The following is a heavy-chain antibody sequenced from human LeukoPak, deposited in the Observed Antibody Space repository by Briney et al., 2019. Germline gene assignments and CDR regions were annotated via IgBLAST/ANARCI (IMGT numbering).Heavy chain of an antibody. Sequence: GGSLRLSCQASGFTFYMYAMSWVRQAPGKWLEWVASMCGTAGCTFYPDSVKGWFTISRDNSKNVLYLRMNSLTAEDTAIYYCAKDRPNFHENSGNYYRRDGDPWGQGTLVTVSS. CDR1: GFTFYMYA. J-gene: IGHJ5*02. CDR3: AKDRPNFHENSGNYYRRDGDP. D-gene: IGHD3-22*01. V-gene: IGHV3-23*01. CDR2: MCGTAGCT.